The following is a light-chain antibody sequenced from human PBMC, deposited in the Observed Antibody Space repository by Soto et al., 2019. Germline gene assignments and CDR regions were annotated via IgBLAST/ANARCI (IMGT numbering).Light chain of an antibody. CDR3: QQSNDWWT. Sequence: VMTQSPATLSVSPGERVTLSCRASQSVATNLAWYQQRPGQAPRLLIYGASNRATGIPARFSGSGSGTEFTLTISSLQSEDFAVYYCQQSNDWWTFGQGTKVDIK. J-gene: IGKJ1*01. CDR1: QSVATN. V-gene: IGKV3D-15*01. CDR2: GAS.